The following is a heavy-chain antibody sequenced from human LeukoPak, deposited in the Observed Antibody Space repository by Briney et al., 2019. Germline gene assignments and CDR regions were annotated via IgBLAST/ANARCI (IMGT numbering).Heavy chain of an antibody. J-gene: IGHJ4*02. Sequence: GESLKISCEGSGYTFSNNWIGWVRQMPGKGLEWMGIIYPGDSDTRYSPSFQDQVTISAEKSISTAYLQWSSLKASDTAMYYCARRGGGGSPFDYWGQGTLVTVSS. D-gene: IGHD3-16*01. CDR1: GYTFSNNW. CDR3: ARRGGGGSPFDY. CDR2: IYPGDSDT. V-gene: IGHV5-51*01.